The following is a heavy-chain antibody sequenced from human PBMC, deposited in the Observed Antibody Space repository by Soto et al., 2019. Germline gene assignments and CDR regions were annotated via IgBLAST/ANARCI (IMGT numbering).Heavy chain of an antibody. CDR3: AKDTLTIFGVVISYYYGMDV. V-gene: IGHV3-30*18. J-gene: IGHJ6*02. Sequence: GGSLRLSCAASGFTFSSYGMHWVRQAPGKGLEWVAVISYDGSNKYYADSLKGRFAISRDNSKNTLYLQMNSLRAEDTAVYYCAKDTLTIFGVVISYYYGMDVWGQGTTVTVSS. CDR1: GFTFSSYG. CDR2: ISYDGSNK. D-gene: IGHD3-3*01.